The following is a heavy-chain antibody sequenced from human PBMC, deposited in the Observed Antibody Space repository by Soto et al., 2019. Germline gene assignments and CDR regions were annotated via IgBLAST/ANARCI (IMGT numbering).Heavy chain of an antibody. CDR3: ARSTRSRQYFDY. CDR1: GDTFSNFW. Sequence: GESLKISCRCSGDTFSNFWIAWVRHLPGKGLEWMGIIYPGDHETRYSPSFHGKVTISADKSINAAYLQWSSLEASDSAFYYCARSTRSRQYFDYSGQGPLVTVSS. V-gene: IGHV5-51*01. D-gene: IGHD2-2*01. CDR2: IYPGDHET. J-gene: IGHJ4*02.